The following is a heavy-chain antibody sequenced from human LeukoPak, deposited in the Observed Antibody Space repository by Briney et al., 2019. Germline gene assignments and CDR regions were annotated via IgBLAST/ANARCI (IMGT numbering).Heavy chain of an antibody. CDR3: ARDQTTVTTAAWYFDL. V-gene: IGHV4-59*01. Sequence: SETLSLTRTVSGGSISTYYWSWIRQPPGKGLEWVGSIHYSGRSNSNPSLTGRLTISVDTSKNQFSLKLSSVTASDTAVYYCARDQTTVTTAAWYFDLWGRGTLVTVSS. J-gene: IGHJ2*01. CDR2: IHYSGRS. D-gene: IGHD4-17*01. CDR1: GGSISTYY.